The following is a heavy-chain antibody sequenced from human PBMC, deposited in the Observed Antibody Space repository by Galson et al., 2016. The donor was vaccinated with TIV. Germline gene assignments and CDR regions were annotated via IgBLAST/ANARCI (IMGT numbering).Heavy chain of an antibody. CDR1: GYTFTGYY. CDR2: INPNNGYT. Sequence: SVKVSCKASGYTFTGYYIHWVRQAPGQGLEWMGWINPNNGYTNYGQKFQGRVTMTRYTSISTAYMELRSLRSDDTAVYYCARLHLWLCYSFDIWGQGTMVTVSS. V-gene: IGHV1-2*02. J-gene: IGHJ3*02. CDR3: ARLHLWLCYSFDI. D-gene: IGHD5-18*01.